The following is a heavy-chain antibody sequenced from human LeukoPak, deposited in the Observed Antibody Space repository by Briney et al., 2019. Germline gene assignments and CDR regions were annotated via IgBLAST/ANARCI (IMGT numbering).Heavy chain of an antibody. CDR1: GGSISSYY. CDR2: IYDSGST. CDR3: ARGGSGYDSFYYYGMDV. Sequence: PSETLSLTCTVSGGSISSYYWSWIRQPPGKGLEWIGYIYDSGSTNYNPSLKGRVTISVDTSKNQFSLKLSSVTAADTAVYYCARGGSGYDSFYYYGMDVWGQGTTVTVSS. J-gene: IGHJ6*02. D-gene: IGHD5-12*01. V-gene: IGHV4-59*01.